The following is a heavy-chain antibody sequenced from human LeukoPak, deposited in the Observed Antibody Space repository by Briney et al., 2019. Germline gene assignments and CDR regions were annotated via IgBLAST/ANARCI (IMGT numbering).Heavy chain of an antibody. D-gene: IGHD6-19*01. CDR1: GFTFSDYY. Sequence: KPGVSLRLSCAASGFTFSDYYMSRIRQAPGKGLEWVSYISSSSSYTNYADSVKGRFTISRDNAKNSLYLQMNSLRVEDTAVYYCARASSSGWYEGVDYWGQGTLVTVSS. J-gene: IGHJ4*02. V-gene: IGHV3-11*06. CDR2: ISSSSSYT. CDR3: ARASSSGWYEGVDY.